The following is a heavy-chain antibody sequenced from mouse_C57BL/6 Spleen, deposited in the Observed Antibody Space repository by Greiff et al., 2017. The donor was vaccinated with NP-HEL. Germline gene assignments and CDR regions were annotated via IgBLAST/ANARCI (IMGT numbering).Heavy chain of an antibody. CDR3: ARPAYYSNSWFAY. J-gene: IGHJ3*01. CDR1: GYTFTSYW. D-gene: IGHD2-5*01. V-gene: IGHV1-61*01. CDR2: IYPSDSVT. Sequence: QVQLQQPGAELVRPGSSVKLSCKASGYTFTSYWMDWVKQRPGQGLEWIGNIYPSDSVTQYNQKFKDKAKLTVDKSSSTAYMQLSSLTSEDSAVYYCARPAYYSNSWFAYWGQGTLVTVSA.